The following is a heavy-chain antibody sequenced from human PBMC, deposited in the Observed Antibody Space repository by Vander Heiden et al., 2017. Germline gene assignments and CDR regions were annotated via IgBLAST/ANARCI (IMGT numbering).Heavy chain of an antibody. CDR3: ARDELGPFDS. CDR2: ISPFNGNT. Sequence: QVQMVHSGTEVKKPGASVTVSCKASGYTFTDHGISWVRQAPGQGLEWMGWISPFNGNTNYPRKFEDRVTMTTDTSTNTAYMELRSLKSDDTAVYFCARDELGPFDSWGQGTLVTVSS. D-gene: IGHD1-26*01. J-gene: IGHJ4*02. V-gene: IGHV1-18*04. CDR1: GYTFTDHG.